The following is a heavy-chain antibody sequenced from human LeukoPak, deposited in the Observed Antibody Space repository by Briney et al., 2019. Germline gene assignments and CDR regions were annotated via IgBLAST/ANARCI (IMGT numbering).Heavy chain of an antibody. J-gene: IGHJ4*02. Sequence: GGSLRLSCAASGFTFSNAWMSWVRQAPGKGLEWVGRIKSKTDGGTTDYAAPVKGRFTISRDDSKKTLYLQMNSMKLENTAVYYCTTDLGGVVETGSYYNPGYSGQGTLVTVSS. CDR3: TTDLGGVVETGSYYNPGY. D-gene: IGHD3-10*01. V-gene: IGHV3-15*01. CDR1: GFTFSNAW. CDR2: IKSKTDGGTT.